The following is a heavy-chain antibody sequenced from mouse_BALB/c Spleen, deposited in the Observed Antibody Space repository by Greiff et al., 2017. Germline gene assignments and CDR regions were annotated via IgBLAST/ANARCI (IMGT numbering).Heavy chain of an antibody. J-gene: IGHJ3*01. Sequence: EVHLVASGGGLVQPGGSLRLSCATSGFTFTDYYMSWVRQPPGKALEWLGFIRNKANGYTTEYSASVKGRFTISRDNSQSILYLQMNTLRAEDSATYYCAREIGDGYDGYYECAYWGQGTLVTVAA. D-gene: IGHD2-3*01. CDR3: AREIGDGYDGYYECAY. V-gene: IGHV7-3*02. CDR1: GFTFTDYY. CDR2: IRNKANGYTT.